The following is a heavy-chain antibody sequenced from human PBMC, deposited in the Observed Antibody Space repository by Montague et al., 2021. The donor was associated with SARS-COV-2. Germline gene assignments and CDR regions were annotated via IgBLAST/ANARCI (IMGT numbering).Heavy chain of an antibody. CDR3: ARGVTYYDILTGYYTGNYYYGMDV. CDR1: GGSFSGFY. J-gene: IGHJ6*02. Sequence: SETLSLTCAVYGGSFSGFYWSWIRQPPGKGLEWIGEMNHSGSTNYNPSLKSRVTISVDTSKNQFSLKLSSVTAADTAVYYCARGVTYYDILTGYYTGNYYYGMDVWGQGTMVTVSS. D-gene: IGHD3-9*01. CDR2: MNHSGST. V-gene: IGHV4-34*01.